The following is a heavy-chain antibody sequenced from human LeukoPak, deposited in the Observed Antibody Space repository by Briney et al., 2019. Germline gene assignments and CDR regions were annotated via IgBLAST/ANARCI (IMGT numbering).Heavy chain of an antibody. V-gene: IGHV3-74*01. CDR2: ISSDGSDT. D-gene: IGHD4-23*01. Sequence: GGSLRLSCAASGFNFASRWMHWVRQVPGKGLVWVSRISSDGSDTTYADSVKGRFTISRDNVKKIVYLQMRSLRVEDTAVYYCARHFDGKGSFDFWGQGTLVTASS. CDR1: GFNFASRW. J-gene: IGHJ5*01. CDR3: ARHFDGKGSFDF.